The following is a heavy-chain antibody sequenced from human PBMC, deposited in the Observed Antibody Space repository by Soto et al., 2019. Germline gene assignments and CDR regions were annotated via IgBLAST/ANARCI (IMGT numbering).Heavy chain of an antibody. Sequence: QVQLQESGPGLVKPSQTLSLTCTVSGGSISSGGYYWNWIRQHPGKGLEWIGYIYYSGSTYYNPSLKSRVTISVDTSKNQFSLKLSSVTAADTAVYYCARDRKGAAYFDYWGQGTLVTVSS. V-gene: IGHV4-31*03. CDR2: IYYSGST. J-gene: IGHJ4*02. D-gene: IGHD6-13*01. CDR1: GGSISSGGYY. CDR3: ARDRKGAAYFDY.